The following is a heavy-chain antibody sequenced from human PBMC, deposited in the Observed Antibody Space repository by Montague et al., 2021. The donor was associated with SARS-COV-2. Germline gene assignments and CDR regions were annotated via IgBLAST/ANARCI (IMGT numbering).Heavy chain of an antibody. CDR2: IFYSGST. CDR3: ARDFDY. V-gene: IGHV4-61*01. J-gene: IGHJ4*02. Sequence: SETLSLTCSVSGASVSSGFYYWSWIRQTPGKGLEWIGHIFYSGSTNYNPSLKSRVTLSVDTSKNQFSLKLSSVTAADTAVYYCARDFDYWGQGTLVTVSS. CDR1: GASVSSGFYY.